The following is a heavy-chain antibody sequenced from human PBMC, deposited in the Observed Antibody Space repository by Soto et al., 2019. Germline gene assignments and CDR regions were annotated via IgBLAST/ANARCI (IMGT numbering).Heavy chain of an antibody. CDR2: ISSSGSTI. CDR1: GFTFSSYE. V-gene: IGHV3-48*03. J-gene: IGHJ4*02. D-gene: IGHD1-26*01. Sequence: GGSLRLSCAASGFTFSSYEMNWVRQAPGKGLEWVSYISSSGSTIYYADSVKGRFTISRDNAKNSLYLQMNSLRAEDTAVYYCARDGEWELLKAFDYWGQGTLVTVSS. CDR3: ARDGEWELLKAFDY.